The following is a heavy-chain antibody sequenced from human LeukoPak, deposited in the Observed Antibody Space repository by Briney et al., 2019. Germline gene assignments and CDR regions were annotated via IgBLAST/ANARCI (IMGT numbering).Heavy chain of an antibody. D-gene: IGHD3-10*01. J-gene: IGHJ4*02. Sequence: PSETLSLTCTVSGGSISSYYWSWIRQPPGKGLAWIGYIYYSGSTNYNPSLKSRVTISVDTSKNQFSLKLSSVTAADTAVYYCARGEIGELLSPFDYWGQGTLVTVSS. V-gene: IGHV4-59*01. CDR3: ARGEIGELLSPFDY. CDR1: GGSISSYY. CDR2: IYYSGST.